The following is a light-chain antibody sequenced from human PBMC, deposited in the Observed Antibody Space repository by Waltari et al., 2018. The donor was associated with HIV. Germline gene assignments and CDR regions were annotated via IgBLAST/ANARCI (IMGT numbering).Light chain of an antibody. CDR2: NAS. V-gene: IGKV3-20*01. CDR1: QSISSTY. CDR3: QQYGSSPRT. J-gene: IGKJ1*01. Sequence: ELVLTQSPGTLSVSPGETATVSCRASQSISSTYVAWYQQKPGQAPRLLIYNASTRPTDIPDRFNGSGSGTDFILTIRRLEPGDSAVYYCQQYGSSPRTFGEGTKVEIK.